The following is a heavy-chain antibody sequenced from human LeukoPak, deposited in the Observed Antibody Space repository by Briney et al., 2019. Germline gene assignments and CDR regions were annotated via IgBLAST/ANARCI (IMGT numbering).Heavy chain of an antibody. CDR2: IYYSGST. CDR1: GFTFSSYA. D-gene: IGHD4-11*01. Sequence: LRLSCAASGFTFSSYAMSWIRQPPGKGLEWIGYIYYSGSTYYNPSLKSRVTISVDTSKNQFSLKLSSVTAADTAVYYCARVPPTGYGMDVWGQGTTVTVSS. J-gene: IGHJ6*02. CDR3: ARVPPTGYGMDV. V-gene: IGHV4-30-4*08.